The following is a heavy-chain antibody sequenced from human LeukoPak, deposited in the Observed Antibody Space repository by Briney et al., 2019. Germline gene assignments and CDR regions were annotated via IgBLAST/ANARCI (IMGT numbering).Heavy chain of an antibody. Sequence: RASETLSLTCTVSGGSISSSSSYWVWIRQPPGMGLEWIGSIYYSGSTYSNPSLKSRVTISVDTSKNQFSLKVSSVAAADTAVYYCARYKSSAYGIDVWGRGTLVTVSS. J-gene: IGHJ2*01. V-gene: IGHV4-39*01. CDR3: ARYKSSAYGIDV. CDR1: GGSISSSSSY. CDR2: IYYSGST. D-gene: IGHD3-22*01.